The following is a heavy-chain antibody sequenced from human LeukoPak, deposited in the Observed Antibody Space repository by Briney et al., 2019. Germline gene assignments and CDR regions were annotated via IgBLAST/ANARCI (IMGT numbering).Heavy chain of an antibody. D-gene: IGHD3-10*01. V-gene: IGHV3-48*03. Sequence: GGSLRLSCAASGFTFSSYEMNWVRQAPGKGLEWVSYISSSGSTIYYADSVKGRFTISRDNAKNSLYLQMNSLGAEDTAVYYCARDRGPTKLGVWGQGTLVTVSS. CDR3: ARDRGPTKLGV. CDR1: GFTFSSYE. CDR2: ISSSGSTI. J-gene: IGHJ4*02.